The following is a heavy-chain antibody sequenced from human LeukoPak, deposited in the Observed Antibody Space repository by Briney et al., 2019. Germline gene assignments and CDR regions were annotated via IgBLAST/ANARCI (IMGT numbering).Heavy chain of an antibody. Sequence: GESLKISCKGSGYRFTDYWIGWVRQMPGKGLEWMGIISPDDSDTRDSPSYSPSFQGQVTISADESTSTAYLQWSSLKASDTAMYYCARLSPPQSGSGTPPGDYWGQGTLVNVSS. CDR2: ISPDDSDT. CDR3: ARLSPPQSGSGTPPGDY. V-gene: IGHV5-51*01. CDR1: GYRFTDYW. D-gene: IGHD3-10*01. J-gene: IGHJ4*02.